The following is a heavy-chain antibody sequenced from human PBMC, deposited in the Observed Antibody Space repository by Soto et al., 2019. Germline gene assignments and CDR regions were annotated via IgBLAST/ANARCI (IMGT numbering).Heavy chain of an antibody. Sequence: QVQLVQSGAEVKKPGASVKVSCKASGYTFSSYYMHWVRQAPGQGLEWMGIINPSGGSTSYAQKFQGIVTMTRVSSTSTVYMELRSLRSEDTAVYFCARDCAVLRFLEWLTPYGMAVWGQGTTVTVSS. CDR1: GYTFSSYY. D-gene: IGHD3-3*01. J-gene: IGHJ6*02. CDR3: ARDCAVLRFLEWLTPYGMAV. CDR2: INPSGGST. V-gene: IGHV1-46*01.